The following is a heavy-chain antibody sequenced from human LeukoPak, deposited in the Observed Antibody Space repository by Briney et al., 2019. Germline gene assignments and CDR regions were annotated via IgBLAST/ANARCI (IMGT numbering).Heavy chain of an antibody. CDR2: IYYSGST. CDR3: ARQILTGYYSWFDP. J-gene: IGHJ5*02. Sequence: KPSETLSLTCTVSGGSISSSSYYWGWIRQPPGKGLEWIGYIYYSGSTNYNPSLKSRVSISVDTSKNQFSLKLSSVTAADTAVYYCARQILTGYYSWFDPWGQGTLVTVSS. D-gene: IGHD3-9*01. V-gene: IGHV4-61*05. CDR1: GGSISSSSYY.